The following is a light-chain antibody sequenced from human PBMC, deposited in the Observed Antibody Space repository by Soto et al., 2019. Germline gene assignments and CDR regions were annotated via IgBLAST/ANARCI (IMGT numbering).Light chain of an antibody. CDR3: QQRGGA. Sequence: DIQMTQSPSSLSASVGDRVTITCRASQSISSYLNWYQQKPGKAPKLLIYAASSLQSGVPSRFSGSGSGTDFTLTISSLQPEEFATYYCQQRGGAFGQGTKVEIK. CDR1: QSISSY. CDR2: AAS. J-gene: IGKJ1*01. V-gene: IGKV1-39*01.